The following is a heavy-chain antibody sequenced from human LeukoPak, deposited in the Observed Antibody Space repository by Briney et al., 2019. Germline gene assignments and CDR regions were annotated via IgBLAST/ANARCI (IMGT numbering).Heavy chain of an antibody. D-gene: IGHD1-26*01. CDR3: ARESGSYFDF. J-gene: IGHJ4*02. Sequence: GGSLRLSCAASGFTFSGSSMHWVRRASGKGLEWVGRIRSKANSYATAYVASVKGRFTISRDDSKNTAYLQMNSLKTEDTAVYYCARESGSYFDFWGQGTLVTVSS. V-gene: IGHV3-73*01. CDR2: IRSKANSYAT. CDR1: GFTFSGSS.